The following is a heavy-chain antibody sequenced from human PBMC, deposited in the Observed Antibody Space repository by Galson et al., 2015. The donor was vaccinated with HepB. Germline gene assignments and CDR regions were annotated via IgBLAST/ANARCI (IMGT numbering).Heavy chain of an antibody. V-gene: IGHV1-69*13. CDR2: IIPIFGTA. Sequence: SVKVSCKASGGTFSSYAISWVRQAPGQGLEWMGGIIPIFGTANYAQKFQGRVTITADESTSTAYMELSSLRSEDTAVYYCARARVERGVGAPSGYYYYYYMDVWGKGTTVTVSS. CDR1: GGTFSSYA. J-gene: IGHJ6*03. CDR3: ARARVERGVGAPSGYYYYYYMDV. D-gene: IGHD1-26*01.